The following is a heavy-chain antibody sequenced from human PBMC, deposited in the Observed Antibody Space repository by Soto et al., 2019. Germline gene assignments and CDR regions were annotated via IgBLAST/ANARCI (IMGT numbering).Heavy chain of an antibody. CDR2: VFSSVSA. J-gene: IGHJ4*02. CDR3: TRDGMTTGDA. D-gene: IGHD2-21*02. Sequence: SETLSLTCIVSGVPVKSYTWSWVRQPANKGLEWIGRVFSSVSATYSPSLKSRVRISMDTPANRISLKLDSVTAADAGVYYCTRDGMTTGDAWGAGTLVTVSS. V-gene: IGHV4-4*07. CDR1: GVPVKSYT.